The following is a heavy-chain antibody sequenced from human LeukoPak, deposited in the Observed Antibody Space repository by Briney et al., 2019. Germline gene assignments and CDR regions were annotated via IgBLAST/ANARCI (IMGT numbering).Heavy chain of an antibody. CDR1: GVSISSYY. D-gene: IGHD6-19*01. Sequence: SETLSLTCTVSGVSISSYYWSWIRQPAGKGLEWIGLIYPSGNTNYNPSLKSRVTMSVDTSKKQFSLKLSSVTAADTAVYYCARDLYSSGSWFDPWGQGTLVTVSS. J-gene: IGHJ5*02. V-gene: IGHV4-4*07. CDR2: IYPSGNT. CDR3: ARDLYSSGSWFDP.